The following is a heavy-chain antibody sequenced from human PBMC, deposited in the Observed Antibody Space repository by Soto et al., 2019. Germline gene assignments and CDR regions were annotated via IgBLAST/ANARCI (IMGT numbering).Heavy chain of an antibody. CDR1: GFTFSTYS. D-gene: IGHD3-10*01. J-gene: IGHJ6*02. Sequence: GGSLRLSCAASGFTFSTYSMNWVRQAPGKGLVWVSRINSDGSSTSYADSVKGRFTISRDNAKNTLYLQMNSLRAEDTAVYSCARHRGGNYYGMDVWGLGTTVTVSS. CDR3: ARHRGGNYYGMDV. V-gene: IGHV3-74*01. CDR2: INSDGSST.